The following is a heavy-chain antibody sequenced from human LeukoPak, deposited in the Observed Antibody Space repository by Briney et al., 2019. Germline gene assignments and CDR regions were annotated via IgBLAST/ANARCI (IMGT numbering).Heavy chain of an antibody. CDR3: ARGSPSHYGSGSYYTWWFDP. D-gene: IGHD3-10*01. CDR2: INHSGST. Sequence: PSETLSLTCAVYGGSFSGYYWSWIRQPPGKGLEWIGEINHSGSTNYNPSLKSRVTISVDTSKNQFSLKLSSVTAADTAVYYCARGSPSHYGSGSYYTWWFDPWGQGTLVTVSS. J-gene: IGHJ5*02. CDR1: GGSFSGYY. V-gene: IGHV4-34*01.